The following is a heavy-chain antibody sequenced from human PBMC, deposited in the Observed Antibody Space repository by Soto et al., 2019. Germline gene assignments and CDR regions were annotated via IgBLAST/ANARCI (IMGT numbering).Heavy chain of an antibody. Sequence: SETLSLTCTVSGGSISSNYWTWIRQPPGKGLEWIGYVYNSGSTNYNPSLKSRVTISEDTSKSQFSLKVNSVTAADTAVYYCARTVGAAYYFDFWGQGALVTVSS. CDR1: GGSISSNY. J-gene: IGHJ4*02. CDR2: VYNSGST. V-gene: IGHV4-59*12. D-gene: IGHD1-26*01. CDR3: ARTVGAAYYFDF.